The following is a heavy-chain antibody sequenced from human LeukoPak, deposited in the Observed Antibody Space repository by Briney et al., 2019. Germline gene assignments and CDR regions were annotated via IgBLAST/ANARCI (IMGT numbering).Heavy chain of an antibody. CDR3: TTYITMVRGVMDY. CDR2: IKSKTDGGTT. V-gene: IGHV3-15*01. Sequence: IKSKTDGGTTDYAAPVKGRFTISRDDSKNTLYLQMNSLKTEDTAVYYCTTYITMVRGVMDYWGQGTLVTVSS. J-gene: IGHJ4*02. D-gene: IGHD3-10*01.